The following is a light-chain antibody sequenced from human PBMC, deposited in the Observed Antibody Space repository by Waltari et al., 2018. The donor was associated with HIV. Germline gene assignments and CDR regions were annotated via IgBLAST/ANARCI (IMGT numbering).Light chain of an antibody. CDR1: SSDIGSYNR. Sequence: QSTLTQPPSVSGSLGQSVPLACSGASSDIGSYNRVSWYHQPPGTAPKLSIYEVTNRPSGVAVRFSGSKSGNTASLTISGLQAEDEADYYCSSYTTSSTWVFGGGTQLTVL. CDR3: SSYTTSSTWV. V-gene: IGLV2-18*02. J-gene: IGLJ3*02. CDR2: EVT.